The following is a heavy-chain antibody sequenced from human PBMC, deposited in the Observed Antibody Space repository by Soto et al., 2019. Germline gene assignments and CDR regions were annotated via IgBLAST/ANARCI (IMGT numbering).Heavy chain of an antibody. Sequence: SVKVSCKASGGTFSSYAISWVRQAPGQGLEWMGAIIPIFGTANYAQKFQGRVTITADESTSTAYMELSSLRSEDTAVYYCAREYHYENSGYYSLDYWGQGTLVTVSS. D-gene: IGHD3-22*01. V-gene: IGHV1-69*13. CDR3: AREYHYENSGYYSLDY. J-gene: IGHJ4*02. CDR2: IIPIFGTA. CDR1: GGTFSSYA.